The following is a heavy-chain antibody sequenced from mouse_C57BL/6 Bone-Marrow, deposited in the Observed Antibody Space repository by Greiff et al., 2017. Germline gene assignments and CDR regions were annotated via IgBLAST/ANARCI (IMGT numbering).Heavy chain of an antibody. CDR1: GFTFSDFY. Sequence: EVKVVESGGGLVQSGRSLRLSCATSGFTFSDFYMEWVRQAPGKGLEWIAASRNKANDYTTEYSASVKGRFIVSRDTSQSILYLQMNALRAEDTAIYYCARVHYYGSSYDYAMDYWGQGTSVTVSS. J-gene: IGHJ4*01. V-gene: IGHV7-1*01. CDR2: SRNKANDYTT. CDR3: ARVHYYGSSYDYAMDY. D-gene: IGHD1-1*01.